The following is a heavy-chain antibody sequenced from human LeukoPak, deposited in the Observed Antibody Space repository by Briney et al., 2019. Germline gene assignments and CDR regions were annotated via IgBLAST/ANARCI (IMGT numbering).Heavy chain of an antibody. Sequence: SETLSLTCTVSGGSISSSSYYWGWIRQPPGKGLEWIGSIYYRGSTYYNPSLKSRVTISVDTSKNQFSLKLSSVTAADTAVYYCARGGYSYGSFDYWGQGTLVTVSS. CDR2: IYYRGST. J-gene: IGHJ4*02. D-gene: IGHD5-18*01. CDR1: GGSISSSSYY. CDR3: ARGGYSYGSFDY. V-gene: IGHV4-39*07.